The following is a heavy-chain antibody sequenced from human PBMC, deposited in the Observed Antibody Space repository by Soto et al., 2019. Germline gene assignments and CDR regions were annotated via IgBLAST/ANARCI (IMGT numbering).Heavy chain of an antibody. CDR1: GGSFSGYY. CDR3: ARTATVTTSYYYYGMDV. Sequence: PSETLSLTCAVYGGSFSGYYWSRIRQPPGKGLEWIGEINHNGSTNYNPSLKSRVTISVDTSKNQFSLKLSSVTAADTAVYYCARTATVTTSYYYYGMDVWGQGTTVTVSS. CDR2: INHNGST. J-gene: IGHJ6*02. D-gene: IGHD4-17*01. V-gene: IGHV4-34*01.